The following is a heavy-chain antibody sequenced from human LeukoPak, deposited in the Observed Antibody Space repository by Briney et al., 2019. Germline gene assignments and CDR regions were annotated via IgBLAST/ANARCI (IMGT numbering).Heavy chain of an antibody. J-gene: IGHJ3*02. V-gene: IGHV4-59*01. Sequence: GSLRLSCAASGFTFSNYGMSWIRQPPGKGLEWIGYIYYSGSTNYNPSLKSRVTISVDTSKNQFSLKLSSVTAADTAVYYCARVRSGGGRNAFDIWGQGTMVTVSS. CDR2: IYYSGST. CDR3: ARVRSGGGRNAFDI. CDR1: GFTFSNYG. D-gene: IGHD2-15*01.